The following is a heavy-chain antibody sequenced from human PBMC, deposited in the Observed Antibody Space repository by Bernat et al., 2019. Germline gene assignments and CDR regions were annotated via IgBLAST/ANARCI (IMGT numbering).Heavy chain of an antibody. CDR3: ARARSGSYFDY. J-gene: IGHJ4*02. Sequence: EVQLLASGGGLVQPGGSLRLSCAASGFTFSSYDMHWVRQATGKGLEWVSAIGTAGDTYYPGSVKGRFTISRENAKNSLYLQMNSLRAGDTAVYYCARARSGSYFDYWGQGTLVTVSS. CDR1: GFTFSSYD. CDR2: IGTAGDT. V-gene: IGHV3-13*04. D-gene: IGHD1-26*01.